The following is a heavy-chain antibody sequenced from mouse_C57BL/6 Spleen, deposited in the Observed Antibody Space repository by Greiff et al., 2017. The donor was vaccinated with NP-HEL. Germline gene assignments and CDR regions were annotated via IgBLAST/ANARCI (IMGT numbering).Heavy chain of an antibody. CDR3: AMGPSYSNYGGY. Sequence: QVQLKQSGPELVKPGASVKISCKASGYAFSSSWMNWVKQRPGKGLEWIGRIYPGDGDTNYNGKFKGKATLTADKSSSTAYMQLSSLTSEDSAVYFCAMGPSYSNYGGYWGQGTLVTVSA. V-gene: IGHV1-82*01. D-gene: IGHD2-5*01. J-gene: IGHJ3*01. CDR2: IYPGDGDT. CDR1: GYAFSSSW.